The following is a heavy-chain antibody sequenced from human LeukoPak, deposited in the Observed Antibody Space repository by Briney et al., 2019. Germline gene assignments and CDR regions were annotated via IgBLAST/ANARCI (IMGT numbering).Heavy chain of an antibody. Sequence: SETLSLTCTVSGGSIGHYYWSWIRQPAGKGLEWIGRIYTSGNTNYNPSLKSRVTLSVGTSENQFQFSLNLTSVTAADTATYFCVRGRFYGEPFDYWGQGLLVTVSS. CDR2: IYTSGNT. D-gene: IGHD3-3*01. CDR3: VRGRFYGEPFDY. CDR1: GGSIGHYY. J-gene: IGHJ4*02. V-gene: IGHV4-4*07.